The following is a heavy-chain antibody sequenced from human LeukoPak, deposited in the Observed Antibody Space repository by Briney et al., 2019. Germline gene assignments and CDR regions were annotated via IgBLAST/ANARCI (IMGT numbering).Heavy chain of an antibody. CDR2: IYISGST. J-gene: IGHJ6*03. CDR3: ARGAPSIFSYYMDV. CDR1: GGSISSYY. D-gene: IGHD3-9*01. Sequence: SETLSLTCTVSGGSISSYYWSWIRQPAGKGLEWIGRIYISGSTNYNPSLKSRVTMSVDTSKNQFSLKLSSVTAADTAVYYCARGAPSIFSYYMDVWGKGTTVTISS. V-gene: IGHV4-4*07.